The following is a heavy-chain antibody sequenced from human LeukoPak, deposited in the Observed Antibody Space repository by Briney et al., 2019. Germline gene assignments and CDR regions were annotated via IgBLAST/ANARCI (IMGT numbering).Heavy chain of an antibody. CDR2: INTDGSST. Sequence: TGGSLRLSCAASGFTFSSYWMHWVRQAPGKGLVWVSRINTDGSSTSYADSVKGRFPISRDHAKNTLYLQMNSLRAEDTAVYYCARERRTAMAKDGFDIWGQGTMVTVSS. V-gene: IGHV3-74*01. CDR3: ARERRTAMAKDGFDI. J-gene: IGHJ3*02. D-gene: IGHD5-18*01. CDR1: GFTFSSYW.